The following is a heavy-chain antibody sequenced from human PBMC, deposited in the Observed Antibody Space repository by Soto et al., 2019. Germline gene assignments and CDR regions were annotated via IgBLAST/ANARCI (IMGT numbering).Heavy chain of an antibody. CDR3: ASERENYCSGGSCYVLGYWFDP. CDR2: INPNSGGT. D-gene: IGHD2-15*01. V-gene: IGHV1-2*02. Sequence: ASVKVSCKASGYTFTGYYMHWVRQAPGQGLEWMGWINPNSGGTNYAQRFQGRVTMTRDTSISTAYMELGRLRSEDTAVYYCASERENYCSGGSCYVLGYWFDPWGQGTLVTVSS. J-gene: IGHJ5*02. CDR1: GYTFTGYY.